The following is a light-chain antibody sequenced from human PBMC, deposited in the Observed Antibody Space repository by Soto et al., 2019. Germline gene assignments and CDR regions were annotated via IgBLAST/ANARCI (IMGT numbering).Light chain of an antibody. CDR2: EVG. J-gene: IGLJ1*01. CDR3: SSYRDSRTYV. Sequence: SVRTQPASVPGYPWHSITISFTGASSDVGGDNYVSGYQQRPGKSPKLLIYEVGNRPSEVSSRFSGSKSGNTASLPISGLQSEEEADYYCSSYRDSRTYVFGTGTKVTVL. V-gene: IGLV2-14*01. CDR1: SSDVGGDNY.